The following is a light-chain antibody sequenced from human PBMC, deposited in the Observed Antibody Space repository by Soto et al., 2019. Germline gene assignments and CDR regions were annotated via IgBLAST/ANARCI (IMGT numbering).Light chain of an antibody. V-gene: IGLV2-14*01. J-gene: IGLJ2*01. Sequence: QPASVSGSPGQSITISCTGTSSDIGGYNYVSWYQQHPGKAPKLMIYDVSNRPSGVSNRFSGSKSGNTASLTISGLQAEDEADYYCSSYTSSSTLVVFGGGTKVTVL. CDR2: DVS. CDR3: SSYTSSSTLVV. CDR1: SSDIGGYNY.